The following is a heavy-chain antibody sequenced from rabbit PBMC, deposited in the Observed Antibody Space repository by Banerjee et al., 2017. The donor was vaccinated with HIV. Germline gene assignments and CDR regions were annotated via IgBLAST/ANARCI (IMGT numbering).Heavy chain of an antibody. J-gene: IGHJ3*01. CDR2: IYPDYGST. CDR1: GIDFSSYG. CDR3: ARDYAGYAGYGYATRLDL. Sequence: QEQLVESGGGLVTLGGSLKLSCKASGIDFSSYGISWVRQAPGKGLEWIAYIYPDYGSTDYASWVNGRFTISLDNAQNTVFLQMTSLTAADTATYFCARDYAGYAGYGYATRLDLWGQGTLVTVS. D-gene: IGHD6-1*01. V-gene: IGHV1S47*01.